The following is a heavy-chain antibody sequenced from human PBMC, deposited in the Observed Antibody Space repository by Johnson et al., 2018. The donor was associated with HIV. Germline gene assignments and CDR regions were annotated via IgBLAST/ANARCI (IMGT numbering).Heavy chain of an antibody. D-gene: IGHD4-17*01. CDR1: GFTFDDYG. V-gene: IGHV3-20*04. CDR3: ATDGDGDYAFDI. CDR2: INWNGGST. J-gene: IGHJ3*02. Sequence: AQLVESGGGVVRPGGSLRLSCAASGFTFDDYGISWVRQAPGKGLEWVSGINWNGGSTGYADSVKGRFAISRDNSKNTLYLQMNSLRAEDTAVYYCATDGDGDYAFDIWGQGTMVTVSS.